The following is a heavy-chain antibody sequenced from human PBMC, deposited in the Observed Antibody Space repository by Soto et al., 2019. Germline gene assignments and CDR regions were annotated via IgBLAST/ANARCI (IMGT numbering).Heavy chain of an antibody. Sequence: SETLSLTCTVSGGSISSGDYYWSWIRQPPGKGLEWIGYIYYSGSTYYNPSLKSRVTISVDTSKNQFSLKLSSVTAADTAVYYCARRYSGSYSFYFDYWGQGTLVTVSS. CDR3: ARRYSGSYSFYFDY. D-gene: IGHD1-26*01. CDR1: GGSISSGDYY. J-gene: IGHJ4*02. CDR2: IYYSGST. V-gene: IGHV4-30-4*01.